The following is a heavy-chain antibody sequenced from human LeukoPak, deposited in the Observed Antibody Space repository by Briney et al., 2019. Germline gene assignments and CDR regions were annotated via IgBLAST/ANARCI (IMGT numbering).Heavy chain of an antibody. Sequence: PPETPSLTRTVSGGSIRSSSSYSGCIRQPPGNGPEWIGIIYYSGSTSYNPSLEGRVTISVDTSKNQFSLKLSSVTAADTAVYYCARRVLELTPHAFDIWGQGTMVTVSS. V-gene: IGHV4-39*01. CDR2: IYYSGST. D-gene: IGHD1-7*01. J-gene: IGHJ3*02. CDR3: ARRVLELTPHAFDI. CDR1: GGSIRSSSSY.